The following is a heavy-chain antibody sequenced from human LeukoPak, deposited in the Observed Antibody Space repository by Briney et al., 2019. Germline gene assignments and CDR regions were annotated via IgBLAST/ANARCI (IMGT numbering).Heavy chain of an antibody. Sequence: PSETLSLTCTVSGGSISSYYWSWIRQPPGKGLEWIGYIYYSGSTNYNPSLKSRVTISVDTSKNQFSLKLSSVTAADTAVYYCARDLPRGFLEWLYAFDIWGQGTMVTVSS. CDR1: GGSISSYY. D-gene: IGHD3-3*01. V-gene: IGHV4-59*01. CDR2: IYYSGST. J-gene: IGHJ3*02. CDR3: ARDLPRGFLEWLYAFDI.